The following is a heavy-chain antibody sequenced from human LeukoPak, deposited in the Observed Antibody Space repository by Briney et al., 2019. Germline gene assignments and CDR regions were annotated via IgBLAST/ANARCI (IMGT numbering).Heavy chain of an antibody. CDR2: IWYDGSNK. V-gene: IGHV3-33*01. CDR3: ARGKRDYCTNGVCLFDY. D-gene: IGHD2-8*01. CDR1: GFTFSSYG. Sequence: QPGRSLRLSCAASGFTFSSYGMHWVRQAPGKGLEWAAVIWYDGSNKYYADSVKGRFTISRDNSKNTLYLQMNSLRAEDTAVYYCARGKRDYCTNGVCLFDYWGQGTLVTVSS. J-gene: IGHJ4*02.